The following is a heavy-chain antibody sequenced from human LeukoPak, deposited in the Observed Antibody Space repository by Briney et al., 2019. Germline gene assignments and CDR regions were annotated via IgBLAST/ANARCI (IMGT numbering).Heavy chain of an antibody. CDR2: INHSGST. Sequence: PSGTLSLTCAVYGGSFSGYYWSWIRQPPGKGLEWIGEINHSGSTNYNPSLKSRVTISVDTSKNQFSLKLSSVTAADTAVYYCAGGGGIYYYYGMDVWGQGTTVTVSS. CDR3: AGGGGIYYYYGMDV. CDR1: GGSFSGYY. D-gene: IGHD6-13*01. J-gene: IGHJ6*02. V-gene: IGHV4-34*01.